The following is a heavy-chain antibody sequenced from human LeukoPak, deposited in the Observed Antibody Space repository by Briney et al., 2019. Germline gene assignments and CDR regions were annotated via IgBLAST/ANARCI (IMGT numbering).Heavy chain of an antibody. D-gene: IGHD2-21*02. J-gene: IGHJ6*02. Sequence: PGGSLRLSCAASGFTFSSYGMHWVRQAPGKGLEWVAVISYDGSNKYYADSVKGRFTIPRDNSMNTLYLQMNSLRAEDTAVYYCASRRGDYDYYYGMDVWGQGTTVTVSS. CDR3: ASRRGDYDYYYGMDV. CDR1: GFTFSSYG. V-gene: IGHV3-30*03. CDR2: ISYDGSNK.